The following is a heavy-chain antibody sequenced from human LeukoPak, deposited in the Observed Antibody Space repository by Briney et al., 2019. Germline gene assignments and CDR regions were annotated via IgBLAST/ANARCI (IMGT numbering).Heavy chain of an antibody. CDR2: INPNSGDT. J-gene: IGHJ4*02. D-gene: IGHD5-12*01. V-gene: IGHV1-2*02. Sequence: ASVKVSCKASGYTFTGYYMHWVRQAPGQGLEWMGWINPNSGDTNYAQQFQGRVTMTRDTSISTAYMELSRLRSDDTAVYYCARESTKLTNPYFDYWGQGILVTVSS. CDR3: ARESTKLTNPYFDY. CDR1: GYTFTGYY.